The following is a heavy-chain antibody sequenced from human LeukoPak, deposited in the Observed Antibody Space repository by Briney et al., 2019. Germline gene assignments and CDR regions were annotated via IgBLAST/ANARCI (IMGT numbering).Heavy chain of an antibody. Sequence: GGSLRLSCVASGFAVSSNYMSWVRQAPGKELEWVSVIYSGSSTYYADSVKGRFTISRDNSKNTLYLQMNSLRAEDTAVYYCARAGYFDDAFDIWGQGTMVTVSS. D-gene: IGHD5-18*01. CDR1: GFAVSSNY. CDR2: IYSGSST. V-gene: IGHV3-53*01. CDR3: ARAGYFDDAFDI. J-gene: IGHJ3*02.